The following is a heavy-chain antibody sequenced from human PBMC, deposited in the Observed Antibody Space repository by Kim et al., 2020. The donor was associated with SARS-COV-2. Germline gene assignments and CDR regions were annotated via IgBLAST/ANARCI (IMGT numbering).Heavy chain of an antibody. V-gene: IGHV3-23*01. Sequence: ADSVKGRFTISRDNSKNTLYLQMNSLRAEDTAVYYCAKDVHYYYYYGMDVWGQGTTVTVSS. J-gene: IGHJ6*02. CDR3: AKDVHYYYYYGMDV.